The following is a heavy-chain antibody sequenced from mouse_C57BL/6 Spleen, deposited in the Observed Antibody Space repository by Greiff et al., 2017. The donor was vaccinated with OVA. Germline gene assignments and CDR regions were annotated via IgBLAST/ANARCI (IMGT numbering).Heavy chain of an antibody. CDR2: IYPGDGDT. Sequence: VQLQESGPELVKPGASVKISCKASGYAFSSSWMNWVKQRPGKGLEWIGRIYPGDGDTNYNGKFKGKATLTADKSSSTAYMQLSSLTSEDSAVYVCARGGYYDYDGYAMDYWGQGTSVTVSS. V-gene: IGHV1-82*01. D-gene: IGHD2-4*01. CDR1: GYAFSSSW. J-gene: IGHJ4*01. CDR3: ARGGYYDYDGYAMDY.